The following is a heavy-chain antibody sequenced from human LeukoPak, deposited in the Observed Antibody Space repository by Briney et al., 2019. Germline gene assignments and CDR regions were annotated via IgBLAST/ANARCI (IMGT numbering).Heavy chain of an antibody. Sequence: SETLSLTCTVSGGSISSYYWSWIRQPPGKGLEWIGYIYSSGSTTYNPSLKSRATISVDTPKKQFSLKLSSVTAADTAVYYCARRRGSDISRLYYYYMDVWGKGTTVTVSS. D-gene: IGHD3-9*01. CDR1: GGSISSYY. J-gene: IGHJ6*03. CDR3: ARRRGSDISRLYYYYMDV. CDR2: IYSSGST. V-gene: IGHV4-59*08.